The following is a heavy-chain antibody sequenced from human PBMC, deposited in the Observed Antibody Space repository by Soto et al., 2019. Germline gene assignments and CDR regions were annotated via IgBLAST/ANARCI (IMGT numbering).Heavy chain of an antibody. CDR2: IIPIFGTA. CDR3: ARDEGRHSGGMDY. D-gene: IGHD3-16*01. CDR1: GGTFSSYS. V-gene: IGHV1-69*01. Sequence: QVQLVQSGAEGKKPGSSVKVSCKASGGTFSSYSINWVRQAPGQGLEWMGEIIPIFGTANYAQKFQGRVTITADESTSTAYMELSSLRSEDTAVYYCARDEGRHSGGMDYWGQGTLVTVSS. J-gene: IGHJ4*02.